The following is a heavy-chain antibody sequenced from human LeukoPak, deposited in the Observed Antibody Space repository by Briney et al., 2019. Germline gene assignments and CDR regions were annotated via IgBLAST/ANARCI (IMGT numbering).Heavy chain of an antibody. Sequence: GGSLRLSCAASGFTFSLYTINWVRQAPGKGLEWVAFIPYDGSDKFYADSVKGRFTISRDNSKNTLYLQMNSLRAEDTAVYYCAAMTSVTTGDYWGQGTLVTVSS. V-gene: IGHV3-30*02. CDR1: GFTFSLYT. J-gene: IGHJ4*02. CDR2: IPYDGSDK. D-gene: IGHD4-11*01. CDR3: AAMTSVTTGDY.